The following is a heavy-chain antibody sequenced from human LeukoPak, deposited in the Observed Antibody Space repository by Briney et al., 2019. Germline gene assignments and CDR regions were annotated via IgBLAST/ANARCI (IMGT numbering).Heavy chain of an antibody. CDR3: ARETGLPAPFDY. Sequence: GGSLRLSCAASGFTFSTYGMHWVRQAPGKGLEWVAVVRYDGSNKYYADFVKGRFTISRDNAKNSLYLQMNSLRAEDTAVYYCARETGLPAPFDYWGQGTLVTVSS. V-gene: IGHV3-33*01. CDR2: VRYDGSNK. J-gene: IGHJ4*02. D-gene: IGHD4-11*01. CDR1: GFTFSTYG.